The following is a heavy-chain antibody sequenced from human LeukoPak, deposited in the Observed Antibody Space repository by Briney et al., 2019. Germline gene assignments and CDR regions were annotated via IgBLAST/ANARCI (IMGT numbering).Heavy chain of an antibody. CDR1: GYTFTGYY. V-gene: IGHV1-2*02. CDR2: INPNSGGT. J-gene: IGHJ5*02. Sequence: ASVKVSCKASGYTFTGYYMQWVRQAPGQGLEWMGWINPNSGGTNYAQKFQGRVTMTRDTSISTAYMGLSRLRSDDTAVYYCARFPRGYSSGWYWFDPWGQGTLVTVSS. D-gene: IGHD6-19*01. CDR3: ARFPRGYSSGWYWFDP.